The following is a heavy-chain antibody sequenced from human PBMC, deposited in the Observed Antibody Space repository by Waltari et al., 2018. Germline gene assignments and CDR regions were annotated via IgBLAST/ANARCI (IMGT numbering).Heavy chain of an antibody. CDR2: IYYSGST. D-gene: IGHD4-17*01. V-gene: IGHV4-30-4*08. J-gene: IGHJ5*02. Sequence: QVQLQESGPGLVKPSQTLSLTCTVSGGSISSGDYYWSWIRPPPGTGLEWIGYIYYSGSTYYNPSLKSRVTISVDTSKNQFSLKLSSVTAADTAVYYCARGCHDYGDYVYDFWWFDPWGQGTLVTVSS. CDR3: ARGCHDYGDYVYDFWWFDP. CDR1: GGSISSGDYY.